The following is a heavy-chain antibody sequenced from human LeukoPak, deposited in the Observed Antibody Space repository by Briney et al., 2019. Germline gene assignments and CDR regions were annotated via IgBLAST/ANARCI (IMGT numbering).Heavy chain of an antibody. J-gene: IGHJ4*02. D-gene: IGHD3-10*01. CDR2: ISGSGGST. CDR3: AKDREITMVRGGLRFDY. V-gene: IGHV3-23*01. CDR1: GFTFSSYA. Sequence: GGSLRLSCAASGFTFSSYAMSWVRQAPGKGLEWVSAISGSGGSTYYADFVKGRFTISRDNSKNTLYLQMNSLRAEDTAVYYCAKDREITMVRGGLRFDYWGQGTLVTVSS.